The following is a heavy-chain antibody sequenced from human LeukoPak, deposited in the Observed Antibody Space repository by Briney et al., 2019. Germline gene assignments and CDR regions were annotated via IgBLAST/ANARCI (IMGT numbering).Heavy chain of an antibody. J-gene: IGHJ4*02. D-gene: IGHD3-22*01. CDR3: XXXXXXXYDASGYNYFDS. Sequence: GGSLRLSCAASGFTFSSYWMSWVRQAPGERLEWVSAMSGSGGMTYSADSVKGRFTVSRDNSKDTLYLQMNSLRVEDRAMYYCXXXXXXXYDASGYNYFDSWGQGTLVTVSS. CDR1: GFTFSSYW. V-gene: IGHV3-23*01. CDR2: MSGSGGMT.